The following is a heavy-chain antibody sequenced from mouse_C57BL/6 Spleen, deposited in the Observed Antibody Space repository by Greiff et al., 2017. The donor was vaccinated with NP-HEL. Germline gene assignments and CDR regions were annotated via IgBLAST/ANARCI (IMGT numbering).Heavy chain of an antibody. Sequence: EVMLVESGEGLVKPGGSLKLSCAASGFTFSSYAMSWVRQTPEKRLEWVAYISSGGDYIYYADTVKGRFTISRDNARNTLYLQMSSLKSEDTAMYYCTREEYYGSSYLFDYWGQGTTLTVSS. CDR2: ISSGGDYI. D-gene: IGHD1-1*01. V-gene: IGHV5-9-1*02. CDR3: TREEYYGSSYLFDY. J-gene: IGHJ2*01. CDR1: GFTFSSYA.